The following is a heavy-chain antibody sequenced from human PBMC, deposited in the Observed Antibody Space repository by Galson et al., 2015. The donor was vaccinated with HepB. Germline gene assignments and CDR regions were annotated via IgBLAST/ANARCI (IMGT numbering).Heavy chain of an antibody. CDR3: ASKGSSGWAPFDY. CDR1: RYTFTGYH. D-gene: IGHD6-19*01. V-gene: IGHV1-2*06. J-gene: IGHJ4*02. Sequence: SVKVSCKASRYTFTGYHMHWVRQAPGQGLEWMGRINPNSGDTNYAQEFQGRVTMTRDTSISTAYMELCRLRSDDTAVYYCASKGSSGWAPFDYCGQGTLVTVSS. CDR2: INPNSGDT.